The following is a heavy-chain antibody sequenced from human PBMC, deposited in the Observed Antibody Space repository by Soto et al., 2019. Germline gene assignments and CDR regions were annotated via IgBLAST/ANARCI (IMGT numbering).Heavy chain of an antibody. Sequence: EVQLVESGGGLVQPGWSLRLSSAASGFTFSIYEMNWVRQAPGKGLEWVSYISSSGRTIYYADSVKGRFTISRDNAKNSLYLQMNSLRAEDTAVYYCASGYSYGSYFDYWGQGTLVTVSS. V-gene: IGHV3-48*03. CDR2: ISSSGRTI. CDR1: GFTFSIYE. CDR3: ASGYSYGSYFDY. J-gene: IGHJ4*02. D-gene: IGHD5-18*01.